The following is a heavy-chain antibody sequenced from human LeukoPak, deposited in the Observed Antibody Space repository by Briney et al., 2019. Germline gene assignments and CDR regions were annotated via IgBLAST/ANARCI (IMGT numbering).Heavy chain of an antibody. V-gene: IGHV4-59*01. Sequence: SETLSLTCTVSGGSISRYYWSWIRQPPGKGLEWIGYIYYSGSTNYNPSLKSRVTISVDTSKNQFSLKLSSVTAADTAVYYCARDRSGYYFDYWGQGTLVTVSS. CDR1: GGSISRYY. CDR2: IYYSGST. D-gene: IGHD3-3*01. J-gene: IGHJ4*02. CDR3: ARDRSGYYFDY.